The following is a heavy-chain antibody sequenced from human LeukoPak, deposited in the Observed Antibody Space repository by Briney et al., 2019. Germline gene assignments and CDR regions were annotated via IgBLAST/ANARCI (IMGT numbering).Heavy chain of an antibody. D-gene: IGHD6-13*01. Sequence: GGSLRLSCAASGFTFSSYWMTWVRQAPGKGLEWVANIKQDGSEKYYVDSVKGRFTISRDNAKNSLYLQMNSLRAEDTAVYYCARDPFQGSSPTHLPTYFDYWGQGTLVTVSS. V-gene: IGHV3-7*01. CDR3: ARDPFQGSSPTHLPTYFDY. J-gene: IGHJ4*02. CDR1: GFTFSSYW. CDR2: IKQDGSEK.